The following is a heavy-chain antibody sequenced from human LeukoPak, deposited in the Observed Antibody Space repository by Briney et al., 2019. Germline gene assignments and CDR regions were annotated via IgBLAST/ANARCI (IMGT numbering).Heavy chain of an antibody. CDR2: INPNSGGT. CDR1: GYTFTGYY. D-gene: IGHD6-13*01. CDR3: ARDLPYSSSWYTFDS. V-gene: IGHV1-2*06. Sequence: ASVKVSCKASGYTFTGYYMHWVRQAPGQGLEWMGRINPNSGGTNYAQKLQGRVTLTTDTSTSTAYMELRSLRSDDTALYYCARDLPYSSSWYTFDSWGQGTLVTVSS. J-gene: IGHJ5*01.